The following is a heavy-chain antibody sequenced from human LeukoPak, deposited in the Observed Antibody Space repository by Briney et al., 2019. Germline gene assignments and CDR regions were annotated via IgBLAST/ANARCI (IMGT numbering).Heavy chain of an antibody. V-gene: IGHV3-30*04. Sequence: GGSLRLSCAASGFTFSSYAMHWVRQAPGKGLERVAVISYDGSNKYYADSVKGRFTISRDNSKNTLYLQMNSLRAEDTAVYYCARSEGYSYGTFDYWGQGTLVTVSS. CDR1: GFTFSSYA. CDR3: ARSEGYSYGTFDY. CDR2: ISYDGSNK. J-gene: IGHJ4*02. D-gene: IGHD5-18*01.